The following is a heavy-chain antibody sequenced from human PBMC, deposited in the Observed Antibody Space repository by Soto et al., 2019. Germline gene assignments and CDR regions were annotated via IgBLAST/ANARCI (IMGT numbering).Heavy chain of an antibody. Sequence: EVQLVESGGGLVQPGGSLKLSCAASGFTFSSYWMTWVRQAPGKGLEWVANIKQDGSEKYYVGSVEGRFTISRDNAENSLYLQMDSLGVEDTAVYYCGSIGAAAGREYFQQWGQGTLVTVSS. V-gene: IGHV3-7*01. CDR3: GSIGAAAGREYFQQ. D-gene: IGHD6-13*01. J-gene: IGHJ1*01. CDR1: GFTFSSYW. CDR2: IKQDGSEK.